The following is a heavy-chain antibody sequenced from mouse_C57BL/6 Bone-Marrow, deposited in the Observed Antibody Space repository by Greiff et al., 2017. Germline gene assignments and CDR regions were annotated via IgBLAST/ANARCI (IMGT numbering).Heavy chain of an antibody. Sequence: QVQLKQPGAELVRPGTSVTLSCKASGYTFTSYWMHWVKQRPGQGLEWIGVIDPSDSYTNYNQKFKGKATLTVDTSSSTAYMQLSSLTSEDSAVYYCARHTLFITTVDWGQGTTLTVSS. V-gene: IGHV1-59*01. CDR1: GYTFTSYW. CDR3: ARHTLFITTVD. CDR2: IDPSDSYT. J-gene: IGHJ2*01. D-gene: IGHD1-1*01.